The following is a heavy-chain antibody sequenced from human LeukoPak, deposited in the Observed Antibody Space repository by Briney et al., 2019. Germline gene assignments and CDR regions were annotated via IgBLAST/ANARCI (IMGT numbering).Heavy chain of an antibody. Sequence: SQTLSLTCTVSGGSISSGNYYWSWIRQPPGKGLESIGYIYFNGNTYYNPSLTSRVTMSVDTSTNQFSLKLSSVTAADTAVYYCARVLLDYFDSNGYPDYWGQRTLVTVSS. CDR2: IYFNGNT. CDR1: GGSISSGNYY. CDR3: ARVLLDYFDSNGYPDY. J-gene: IGHJ4*02. V-gene: IGHV4-30-4*01. D-gene: IGHD3-22*01.